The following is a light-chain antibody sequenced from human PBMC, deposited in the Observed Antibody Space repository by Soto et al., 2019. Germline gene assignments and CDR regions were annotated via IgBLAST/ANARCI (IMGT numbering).Light chain of an antibody. J-gene: IGKJ3*01. CDR3: QHYNSYSEFS. CDR1: QSINNW. V-gene: IGKV1-5*03. Sequence: DIPMTQSLPTLSASVEDRVTIHCRASQSINNWLAWYQQKPGKAPKLLIYKASTLENGVPSRFSGSGSGTEFTLTIGCLQPDDFATYYCQHYNSYSEFSFGPGTKVDI. CDR2: KAS.